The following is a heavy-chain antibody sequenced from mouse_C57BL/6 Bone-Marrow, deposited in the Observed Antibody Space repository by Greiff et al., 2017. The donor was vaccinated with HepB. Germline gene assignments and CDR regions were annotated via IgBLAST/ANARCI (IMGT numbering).Heavy chain of an antibody. CDR1: GFSLTSYA. J-gene: IGHJ3*01. CDR2: IWTGGGT. CDR3: ARSYYGSLQAWFAY. D-gene: IGHD1-1*01. Sequence: VQGVESGPGLVAPSQSLSITCTVSGFSLTSYAISWVRQPPGKGLEWLGVIWTGGGTNYNSALKSRLSISKDNSKSQVFLKMNSLQTDDTARYYCARSYYGSLQAWFAYWGQGTLVTVSA. V-gene: IGHV2-9-1*01.